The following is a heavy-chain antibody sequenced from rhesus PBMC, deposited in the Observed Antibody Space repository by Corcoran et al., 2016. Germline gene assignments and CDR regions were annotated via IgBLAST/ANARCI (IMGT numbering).Heavy chain of an antibody. CDR3: ARRTNWYFDL. CDR2: IFDSGTT. J-gene: IGHJ2*01. CDR1: GGSLSSSYYY. V-gene: IGHV4-122*01. Sequence: QVQLQESGPGLVKPSETLSLTCAVSGGSLSSSYYYWSWIRQAPGKGLEWIGYIFDSGTTSYNPSLKSRVTISRATSKNQFSLKLSSVTAADTAVYYCARRTNWYFDLWGPGTPITIAS. D-gene: IGHD1-1*01.